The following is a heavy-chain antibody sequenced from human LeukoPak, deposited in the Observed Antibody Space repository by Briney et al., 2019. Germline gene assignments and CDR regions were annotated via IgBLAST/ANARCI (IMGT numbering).Heavy chain of an antibody. CDR2: ITYSGTT. CDR3: ARHRALGSGYYSDY. D-gene: IGHD3-3*01. CDR1: GDSISSSTYSTTYY. V-gene: IGHV4-39*01. Sequence: PSETLSLTCTVSGDSISSSTYSTTYYWGWIRQPPGKGLEWIGSITYSGTTHYNASLKSRVTISVDTSKNQFSLRLSSVTAADTAVYFCARHRALGSGYYSDYWGQGTLVTVSS. J-gene: IGHJ4*02.